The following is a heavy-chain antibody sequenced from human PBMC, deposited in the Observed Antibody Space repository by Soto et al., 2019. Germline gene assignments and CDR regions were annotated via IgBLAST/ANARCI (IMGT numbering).Heavy chain of an antibody. CDR3: ARDVSCSGGSCNSYYYYDGMDV. V-gene: IGHV3-33*01. J-gene: IGHJ6*02. D-gene: IGHD2-15*01. CDR2: IWYDGSNK. CDR1: GFTFSSYG. Sequence: PGGSLRLSCAASGFTFSSYGMHWVRQAPGKGLEWVAVIWYDGSNKYYADSVKGRFTISRDNSKNTLYLQMNSLRAEDTAVYYCARDVSCSGGSCNSYYYYDGMDVCGQGTTATVSS.